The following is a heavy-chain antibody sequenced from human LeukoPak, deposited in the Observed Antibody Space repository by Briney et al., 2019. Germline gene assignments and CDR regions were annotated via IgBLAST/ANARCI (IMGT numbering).Heavy chain of an antibody. V-gene: IGHV4-61*02. D-gene: IGHD3-3*01. CDR1: VGSISSGSYY. CDR2: IYTSGST. CDR3: ARDLEKRDAFDI. Sequence: SETLSLTCAVYVGSISSGSYYWSWIRLPAGKGLEWIGRIYTSGSTNYNPSLKSRVTISVDTSKNQFSLKLSSVTAADTAVYYCARDLEKRDAFDIWGQGTMVTVSS. J-gene: IGHJ3*02.